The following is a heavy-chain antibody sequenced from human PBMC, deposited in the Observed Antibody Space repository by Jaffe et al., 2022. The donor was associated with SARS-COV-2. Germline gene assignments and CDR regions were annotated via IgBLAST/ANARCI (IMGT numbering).Heavy chain of an antibody. CDR1: GFTFSSYS. J-gene: IGHJ4*02. CDR3: ARSTPRYYDFWSGPIDY. D-gene: IGHD3-3*01. Sequence: EVQLVESGGGLVKPGGSLRLSCAASGFTFSSYSMNWVRQAPGKGLEWVSSISSSSSYIYYADSVKGRFTISRDNAKNSLYLQMNSLRAEDTAVYYCARSTPRYYDFWSGPIDYWGQGTLVTVSS. V-gene: IGHV3-21*01. CDR2: ISSSSSYI.